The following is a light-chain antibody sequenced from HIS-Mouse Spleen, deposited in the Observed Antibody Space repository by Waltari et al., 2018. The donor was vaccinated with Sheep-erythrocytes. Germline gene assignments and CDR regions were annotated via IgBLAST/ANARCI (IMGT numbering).Light chain of an antibody. Sequence: SYELTQPPSVSVSPGQTASIPCSGDKLWDKYACWYQQKPGQSPVLVIYQDSKRPSGIPERFSGSNSGNTATLTISGTQAMDEADYYCQAWDSSTAWVFGGGTKLTVL. CDR1: KLWDKY. CDR3: QAWDSSTAWV. J-gene: IGLJ3*02. CDR2: QDS. V-gene: IGLV3-1*01.